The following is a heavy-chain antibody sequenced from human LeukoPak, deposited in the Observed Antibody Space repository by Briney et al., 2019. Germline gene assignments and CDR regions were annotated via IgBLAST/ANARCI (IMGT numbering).Heavy chain of an antibody. D-gene: IGHD3-3*01. CDR3: ARDQSLVGVVSWFDP. Sequence: SETLLLTCTVSGGSISSGSYYWSWIRQPAGKGLEWIGRIYTSGSTNYNPSLKSRVTISVDTSKNQFSLKLSSVTAADTAVYYCARDQSLVGVVSWFDPWGQGTLVTVSS. V-gene: IGHV4-61*02. CDR1: GGSISSGSYY. CDR2: IYTSGST. J-gene: IGHJ5*02.